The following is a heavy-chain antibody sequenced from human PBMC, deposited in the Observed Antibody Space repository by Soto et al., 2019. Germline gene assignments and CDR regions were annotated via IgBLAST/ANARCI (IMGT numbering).Heavy chain of an antibody. V-gene: IGHV6-1*01. CDR2: TYYRSKWYS. J-gene: IGHJ6*02. D-gene: IGHD6-6*01. CDR3: ERINSSSPSDMDV. Sequence: SHTLSLTCAISGDSVSSNSAAWNWIMQSPSRGLEWLGRTYYRSKWYSHYAVSVKSRITINPDTSKNQFSLQLNSVTPEDTAVTYCERINSSSPSDMDVWRQRPTATGS. CDR1: GDSVSSNSAA.